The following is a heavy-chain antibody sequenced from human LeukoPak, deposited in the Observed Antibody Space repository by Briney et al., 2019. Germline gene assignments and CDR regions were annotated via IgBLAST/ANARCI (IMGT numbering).Heavy chain of an antibody. Sequence: PSETLSLTCTVSGGSIGNYYWSWIRQPPGKGLEWIGYIYYSGSTNYNPSLKSRVTISVDTSKNQFSLKLSSVTAADTAVYYCASSSSWDPLHDYWGQGTLVTVSS. V-gene: IGHV4-59*01. CDR1: GGSIGNYY. CDR3: ASSSSWDPLHDY. CDR2: IYYSGST. J-gene: IGHJ4*02. D-gene: IGHD6-13*01.